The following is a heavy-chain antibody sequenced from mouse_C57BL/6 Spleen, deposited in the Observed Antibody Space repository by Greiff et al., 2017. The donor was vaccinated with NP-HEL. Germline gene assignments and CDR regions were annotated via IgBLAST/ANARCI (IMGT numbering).Heavy chain of an antibody. CDR3: ARVIYYGYSYDFDY. D-gene: IGHD2-2*01. Sequence: EVQLQQSGPELVKPGASVKIPCKASGYTFTDYHMDWVKQSHGKSLEWIGDINPNNGGTIYNQKFKGKATLTVDKSSSTAYMELRSLTSEDTAVYYCARVIYYGYSYDFDYWGQGTTLTVSS. V-gene: IGHV1-18*01. CDR2: INPNNGGT. J-gene: IGHJ2*01. CDR1: GYTFTDYH.